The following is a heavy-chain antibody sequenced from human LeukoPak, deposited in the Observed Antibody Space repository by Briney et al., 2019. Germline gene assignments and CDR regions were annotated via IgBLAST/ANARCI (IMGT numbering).Heavy chain of an antibody. J-gene: IGHJ4*02. Sequence: GGSLRLSCAASGFTFSSYAMSWVRQAPGKGLEWVSAFSGSAGSTYYADSVKGRFTISRDNSKNTLYLQMNSLRAEDTAVYYCAKDGVGATGVDYFDYWGQGTLDTVSS. V-gene: IGHV3-23*01. CDR3: AKDGVGATGVDYFDY. CDR1: GFTFSSYA. D-gene: IGHD1-26*01. CDR2: FSGSAGST.